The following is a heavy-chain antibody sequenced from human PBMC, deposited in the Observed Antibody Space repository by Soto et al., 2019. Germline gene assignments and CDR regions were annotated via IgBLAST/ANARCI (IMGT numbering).Heavy chain of an antibody. CDR2: INPNSGNI. CDR1: GDTFTTYD. D-gene: IGHD3-10*01. J-gene: IGHJ4*02. CDR3: ARGRASGSYYLLDY. Sequence: SVKVSCKASGDTFTTYDINWVRQATGHGLEWMGWINPNSGNIGYAQRFQGRVTMTRDTAIRTAYMEVSSLRSDDTAVDYCARGRASGSYYLLDYWGQGTLVTVSS. V-gene: IGHV1-8*01.